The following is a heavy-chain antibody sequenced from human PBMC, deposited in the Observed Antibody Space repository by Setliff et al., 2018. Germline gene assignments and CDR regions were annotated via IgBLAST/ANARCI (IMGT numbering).Heavy chain of an antibody. CDR3: TRGRGPRVVVAVPLDH. D-gene: IGHD2-15*01. V-gene: IGHV1-18*01. CDR1: GYNFITFG. Sequence: ASVKVSCKTSGYNFITFGVNWVRQVPGQGFEWMGWISPYNGDANYAQKFQGRVTMTTDTSTGTAYMELRALNYDDTAVYYCTRGRGPRVVVAVPLDHWGQRTLVTVSS. J-gene: IGHJ4*02. CDR2: ISPYNGDA.